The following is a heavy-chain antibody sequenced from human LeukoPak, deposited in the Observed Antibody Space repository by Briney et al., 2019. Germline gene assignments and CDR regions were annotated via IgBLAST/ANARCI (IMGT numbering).Heavy chain of an antibody. CDR3: ARRIWYSSSWFPRGAFDI. CDR2: INHSGST. V-gene: IGHV4-34*01. J-gene: IGHJ3*02. D-gene: IGHD6-13*01. CDR1: GGSFSGYY. Sequence: SETLSLTCAVYGGSFSGYYWSRIRQPPGKGLEWIGEINHSGSTNYNPSLKSRVTISVDTSKNQFSLKLSSVTAADTAVYYCARRIWYSSSWFPRGAFDIWGQGTMVTVSS.